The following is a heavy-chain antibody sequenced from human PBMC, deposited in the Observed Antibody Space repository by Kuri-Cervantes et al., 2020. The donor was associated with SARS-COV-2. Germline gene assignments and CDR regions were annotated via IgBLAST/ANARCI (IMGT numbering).Heavy chain of an antibody. CDR3: ASSIYCSSTSCYTYGHFDY. CDR2: IYYSGST. J-gene: IGHJ4*01. D-gene: IGHD2-2*02. Sequence: SETLSLTCAVYGYSISSGYYWGWIRQPPGKGLEWIGSIYYSGSTYYNPSLKSRVTISVDTSKNQFPLKLSSVTAADTAVYYCASSIYCSSTSCYTYGHFDYWGHGTLVTVSS. V-gene: IGHV4-38-2*01. CDR1: GYSISSGYY.